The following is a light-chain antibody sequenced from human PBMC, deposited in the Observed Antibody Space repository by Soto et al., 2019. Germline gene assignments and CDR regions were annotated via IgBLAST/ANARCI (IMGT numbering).Light chain of an antibody. J-gene: IGKJ4*01. CDR3: QQYYSIPPT. CDR2: WAS. Sequence: DIVMTQSPDSLAVSLGEGATINCKSSQSVLYSSNSENYLAWYQQKPGQPPKLLIYWASIRESGVPDRFSGSGSGTDFTLTISSLQAEDVAVYYCQQYYSIPPTFGGGTKVEIK. V-gene: IGKV4-1*01. CDR1: QSVLYSSNSENY.